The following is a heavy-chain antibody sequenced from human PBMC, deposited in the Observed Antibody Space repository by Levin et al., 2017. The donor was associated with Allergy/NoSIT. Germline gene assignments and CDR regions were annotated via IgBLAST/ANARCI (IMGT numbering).Heavy chain of an antibody. J-gene: IGHJ5*02. V-gene: IGHV4-34*01. Sequence: SETLSLTCAVYGGSFSGYYWSWIRQPPGKGLEWIGEINHSGSTNYNPSLKSRVTISVDTSKNQFSLKLSSVTAADTAVYYCARGMATVVNRPRRGWFDPWGQGTLVTVSS. D-gene: IGHD4-23*01. CDR3: ARGMATVVNRPRRGWFDP. CDR2: INHSGST. CDR1: GGSFSGYY.